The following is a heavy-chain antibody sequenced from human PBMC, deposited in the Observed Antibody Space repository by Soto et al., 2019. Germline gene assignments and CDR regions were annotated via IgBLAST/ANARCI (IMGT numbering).Heavy chain of an antibody. V-gene: IGHV1-69*06. CDR3: ARGYYYDSSGYFYYYYYGMDV. CDR2: IIPIFGTA. D-gene: IGHD3-22*01. J-gene: IGHJ6*02. Sequence: SWKVSCKASGGTLSSYAISWVREAPGQGLEWMGGIIPIFGTATYAEKFQGRVTITADKSTSTAYMELSSLRSEDTAVYYCARGYYYDSSGYFYYYYYGMDVWGQGTTVTVSS. CDR1: GGTLSSYA.